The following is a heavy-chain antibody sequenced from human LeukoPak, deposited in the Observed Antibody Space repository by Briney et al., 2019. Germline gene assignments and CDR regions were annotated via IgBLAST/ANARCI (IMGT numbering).Heavy chain of an antibody. CDR1: GGSISSGGYY. CDR2: IYYSGST. V-gene: IGHV4-31*03. J-gene: IGHJ6*02. Sequence: PSETLSLTCTVSGGSISSGGYYWSWIRQHPGKGLEWIGYIYYSGSTYYNPSLKSRVTISVDTSKNQFSLKLSSVAAADTAVYYCARIKVVRGVTQYYYGMDVWGQGTTVTVSS. CDR3: ARIKVVRGVTQYYYGMDV. D-gene: IGHD3-10*01.